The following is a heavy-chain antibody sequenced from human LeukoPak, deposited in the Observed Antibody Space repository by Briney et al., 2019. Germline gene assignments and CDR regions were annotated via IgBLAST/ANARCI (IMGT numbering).Heavy chain of an antibody. Sequence: GASVKVSCKASGYTFTGYYMHWVRQAPGQGLEWMGWINPNSGGTNYAQKFQGRVTMTRDTSISTAYMELSRLRSDDTAVYYCARTSRIAARRIGNDYWGQGTPVTVSS. D-gene: IGHD6-6*01. V-gene: IGHV1-2*02. J-gene: IGHJ4*02. CDR1: GYTFTGYY. CDR3: ARTSRIAARRIGNDY. CDR2: INPNSGGT.